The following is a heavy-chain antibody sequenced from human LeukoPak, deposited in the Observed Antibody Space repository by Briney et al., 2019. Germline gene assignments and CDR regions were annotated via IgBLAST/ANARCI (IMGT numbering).Heavy chain of an antibody. CDR3: ARHLGDYGELGDYFDY. Sequence: PSETLSLTCTVSGGSISSYYWSWIRQPPGKGLEWIGYIYYSGSTNYNPSLKSRVTISVDTSKNQFSLKLSSVTAADAALYYCARHLGDYGELGDYFDYWRQGTLVTVSS. V-gene: IGHV4-59*08. D-gene: IGHD4-17*01. J-gene: IGHJ4*02. CDR2: IYYSGST. CDR1: GGSISSYY.